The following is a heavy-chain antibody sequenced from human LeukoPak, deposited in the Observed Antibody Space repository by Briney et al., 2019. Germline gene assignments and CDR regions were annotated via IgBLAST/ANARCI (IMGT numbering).Heavy chain of an antibody. CDR1: GFTFSGYA. V-gene: IGHV3-23*01. Sequence: GGSLRLSCAASGFTFSGYAMSWVRQAPGKGLEWVSAISGSGGSTYYADSVKGRFTISRDNPKNTLYLQMNSLRAEDTAVYYCAKDVVVTAIPDYFDYWGRGTLVTVS. CDR3: AKDVVVTAIPDYFDY. D-gene: IGHD2-21*02. CDR2: ISGSGGST. J-gene: IGHJ4*02.